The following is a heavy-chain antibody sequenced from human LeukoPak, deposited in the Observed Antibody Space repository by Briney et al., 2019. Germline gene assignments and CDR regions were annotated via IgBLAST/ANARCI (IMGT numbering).Heavy chain of an antibody. CDR1: GYTFTGYY. J-gene: IGHJ4*02. Sequence: ASVKVSCKASGYTFTGYYMHWVRQAPGQELEWMGWINPNSGGTNYAQKFQGRVTMTRDTSISTAYMELSRLRSDDTAVYYCARPYGSGSYHHFDYWGQGTLVTVSS. V-gene: IGHV1-2*02. CDR3: ARPYGSGSYHHFDY. D-gene: IGHD3-10*01. CDR2: INPNSGGT.